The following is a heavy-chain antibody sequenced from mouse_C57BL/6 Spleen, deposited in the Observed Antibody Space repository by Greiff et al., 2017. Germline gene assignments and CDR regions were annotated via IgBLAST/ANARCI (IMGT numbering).Heavy chain of an antibody. J-gene: IGHJ2*01. CDR2: IYPGDGDT. CDR3: ARSPLYYYGSSVYFDY. CDR1: GYAFSSYW. Sequence: VQLQQSGAELVKPGASVKISCKASGYAFSSYWMNWVKQRPGKGLEWIGQIYPGDGDTNYNGKFKGKATLTADKSSSTAYMQISSLTSEDSAVYFCARSPLYYYGSSVYFDYWGQGTTLTVSS. V-gene: IGHV1-80*01. D-gene: IGHD1-1*01.